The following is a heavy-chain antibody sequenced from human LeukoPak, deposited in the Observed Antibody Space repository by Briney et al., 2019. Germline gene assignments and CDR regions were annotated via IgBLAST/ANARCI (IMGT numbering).Heavy chain of an antibody. V-gene: IGHV3-11*01. CDR3: ARGGGSGSDYPYYYGIDF. CDR1: GFIFSNYY. J-gene: IGHJ6*02. CDR2: ISSRGSIM. D-gene: IGHD3-10*01. Sequence: GGSLRLSCAASGFIFSNYYMSWIRQARGKGLEWVSYISSRGSIMNYADSVKGRFTISSDNAKFSLVLQLNSLRAEDTAVYFCARGGGSGSDYPYYYGIDFWGQGTTVTVSS.